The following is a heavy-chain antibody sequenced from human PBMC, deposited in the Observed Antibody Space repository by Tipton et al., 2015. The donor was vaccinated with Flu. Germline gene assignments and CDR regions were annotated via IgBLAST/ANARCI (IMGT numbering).Heavy chain of an antibody. V-gene: IGHV4-59*08. D-gene: IGHD3-3*01. CDR1: GGSISSYY. CDR2: IYYSGST. J-gene: IGHJ4*02. CDR3: ARTSGIGVIFPFDH. Sequence: TLSLTCTVSGGSISSYYWTWIRQPPGKGLEWIGYIYYSGSTNYNPSLKSRVTISVDPSKSQFSLKLSSVTAADTAVYYCARTSGIGVIFPFDHWGQGTLVTVSS.